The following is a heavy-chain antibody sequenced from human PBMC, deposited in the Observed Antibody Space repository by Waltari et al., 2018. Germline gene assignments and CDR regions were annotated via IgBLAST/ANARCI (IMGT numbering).Heavy chain of an antibody. CDR1: GGSISSYY. CDR2: IYYSGST. Sequence: QVQLQESGPGLVKPSEPLSLTCTVSGGSISSYYWSWIRQPPGKGLEWIGYIYYSGSTNYNPSLKSRVTISVDTSKNQFSLKLSSVTAADTAVYYCARTIAARQVAYDAFDIWGQGTMVTVSS. J-gene: IGHJ3*02. V-gene: IGHV4-59*01. D-gene: IGHD6-6*01. CDR3: ARTIAARQVAYDAFDI.